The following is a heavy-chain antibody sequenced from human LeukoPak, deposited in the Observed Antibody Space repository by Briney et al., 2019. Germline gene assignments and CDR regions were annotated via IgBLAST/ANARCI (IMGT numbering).Heavy chain of an antibody. CDR3: ARDFSSSSGFDY. CDR2: IIPIFGTA. Sequence: SVKVSCKASGGTFSSYAISWVRQAPGQGLEWMGGIIPIFGTANYAQKFQGRVTITTDESTSTAYMELSSLRSGDTAVYYCARDFSSSSGFDYWGQGTLVTVSS. D-gene: IGHD6-6*01. CDR1: GGTFSSYA. V-gene: IGHV1-69*05. J-gene: IGHJ4*02.